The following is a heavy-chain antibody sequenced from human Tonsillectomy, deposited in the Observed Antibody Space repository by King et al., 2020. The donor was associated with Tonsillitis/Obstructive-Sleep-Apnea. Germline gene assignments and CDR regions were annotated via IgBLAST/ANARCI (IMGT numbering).Heavy chain of an antibody. CDR1: GGSFSGYY. D-gene: IGHD4-17*01. Sequence: VQLQQWGAGLLKPSETLSLTCAVYGGSFSGYYWSWIRQPPGKGLEWIGEINHSGSTNYNLSLKSRVTISVDTSKNQFSLKLSSVTAADTAVYYCASISRYGDYEGWFDPWGQGTLVTVSS. J-gene: IGHJ5*02. V-gene: IGHV4-34*01. CDR3: ASISRYGDYEGWFDP. CDR2: INHSGST.